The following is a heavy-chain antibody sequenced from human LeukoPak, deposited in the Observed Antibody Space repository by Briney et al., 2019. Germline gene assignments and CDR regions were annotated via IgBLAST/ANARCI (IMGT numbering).Heavy chain of an antibody. V-gene: IGHV3-21*06. Sequence: GGSLRLSCAASGFTFSSYAMSWVRRAPGKGLEWVSSISTDNSYRHYADSVKGRFTISRDNPKNSLYLQMNTLRAEDTAVYYCARDVSLDFWGQGTLVTVSS. CDR3: ARDVSLDF. CDR2: ISTDNSYR. CDR1: GFTFSSYA. J-gene: IGHJ4*02.